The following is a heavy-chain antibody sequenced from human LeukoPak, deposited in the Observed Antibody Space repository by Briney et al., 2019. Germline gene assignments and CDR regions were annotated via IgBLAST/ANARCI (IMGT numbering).Heavy chain of an antibody. V-gene: IGHV4-34*01. J-gene: IGHJ4*02. Sequence: PSETLSLTCAVYGGSFSGYYWSWIRQPPGKGLEWIGEINHSGSTNYNPSLKSRVTISVDTSKNQFSLKLSSVTAADTAVYYCARGRGPQFDYWGQGTLVTVSS. CDR3: ARGRGPQFDY. CDR2: INHSGST. CDR1: GGSFSGYY.